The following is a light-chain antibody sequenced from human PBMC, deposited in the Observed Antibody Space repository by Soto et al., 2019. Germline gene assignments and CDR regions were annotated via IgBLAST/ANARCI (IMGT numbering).Light chain of an antibody. CDR2: EVR. J-gene: IGLJ2*01. CDR3: SSVRSSSTLIV. V-gene: IGLV2-14*01. Sequence: QSVLTQPASVSGSPGQSITISCSGTGTDVGGYNYVSWYQQYPGKAPKLLIYEVRNRPSGVSNRFSGSKSGNTASLTISGRQAEDEAEYYCSSVRSSSTLIVFGGGTKLTVL. CDR1: GTDVGGYNY.